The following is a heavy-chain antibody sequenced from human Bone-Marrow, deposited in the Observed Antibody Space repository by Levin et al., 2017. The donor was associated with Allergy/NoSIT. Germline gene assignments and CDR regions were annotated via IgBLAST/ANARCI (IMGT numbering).Heavy chain of an antibody. CDR3: TSPLYNWNDEDAFDI. D-gene: IGHD1-20*01. CDR1: GFIFSGSA. J-gene: IGHJ3*02. Sequence: GGSLRLSCAASGFIFSGSAMHWVRQASGKGLEWVGRIRNKANDYATAYTASVKGRFTISRDDSKNTAYLQMNSLKIEDTAIYYCTSPLYNWNDEDAFDIWGQGTMVTVSS. CDR2: IRNKANDYAT. V-gene: IGHV3-73*01.